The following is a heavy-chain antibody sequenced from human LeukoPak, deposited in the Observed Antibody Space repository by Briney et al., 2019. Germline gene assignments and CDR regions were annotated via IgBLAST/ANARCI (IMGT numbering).Heavy chain of an antibody. CDR2: IYYSGST. V-gene: IGHV4-59*01. J-gene: IGHJ1*01. Sequence: PSETLSLTCTVSGGSISSYYWSWIRQPPGKGLEWIGYIYYSGSTNYNPPLKSRVTISVDTSKNQFSLKLSSVTAADTAVYYCARCGFSPLEYFQYWGQGTLVTVSS. CDR1: GGSISSYY. CDR3: ARCGFSPLEYFQY.